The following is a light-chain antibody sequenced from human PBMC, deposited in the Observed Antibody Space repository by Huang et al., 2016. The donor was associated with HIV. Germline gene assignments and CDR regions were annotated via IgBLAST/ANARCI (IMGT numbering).Light chain of an antibody. J-gene: IGKJ1*01. V-gene: IGKV1-5*03. Sequence: DVQMTQSPSTLSASTGDRVTITCRASQSNSTWLAWYQQKPGKAPNLLICKASRLESGVPSRFSGSVSGTEFTLTISSLQPDDVATYYCQQFNTYPWTFGQGTRVEIK. CDR2: KAS. CDR3: QQFNTYPWT. CDR1: QSNSTW.